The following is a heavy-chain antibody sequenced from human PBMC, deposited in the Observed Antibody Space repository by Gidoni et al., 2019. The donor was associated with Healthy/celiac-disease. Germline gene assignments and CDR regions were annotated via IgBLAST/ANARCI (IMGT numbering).Heavy chain of an antibody. J-gene: IGHJ2*01. D-gene: IGHD4-17*01. Sequence: EVQLLESGGGLVQPGGSLSLSCAASGFTLSSYAMSWVRQAPGKGLEWVSAISGSGGSTYYADSVKGRFTISRDNSKNTLYLQMNSLRAEDTAVYYCAKPLRPNEWYFDLWGRGTLVTVSS. CDR2: ISGSGGST. CDR3: AKPLRPNEWYFDL. CDR1: GFTLSSYA. V-gene: IGHV3-23*01.